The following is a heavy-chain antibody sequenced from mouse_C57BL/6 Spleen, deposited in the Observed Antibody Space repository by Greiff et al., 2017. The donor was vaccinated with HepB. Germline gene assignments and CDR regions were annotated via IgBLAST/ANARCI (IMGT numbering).Heavy chain of an antibody. J-gene: IGHJ2*01. CDR3: ARLPFITAYYYFDY. D-gene: IGHD1-1*01. CDR2: IYIGNGYT. CDR1: GYTFTSYG. Sequence: EESGAELVRPGSSVKMSCKTSGYTFTSYGINWVKQRPGQGLEWIGYIYIGNGYTEYNEKFKGKATLTSDTSSSTAYMQLSSLTSEDSAIYFCARLPFITAYYYFDYWGQGTTLTVSS. V-gene: IGHV1-58*01.